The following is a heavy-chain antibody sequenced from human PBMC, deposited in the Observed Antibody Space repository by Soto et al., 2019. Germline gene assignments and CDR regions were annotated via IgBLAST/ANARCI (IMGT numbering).Heavy chain of an antibody. D-gene: IGHD4-17*01. CDR3: ANPRLGYAFKI. CDR2: INHSGST. CDR1: GVSLSGYY. J-gene: IGHJ3*02. Sequence: QVQLQQWGEGLLNPSETLSLTCGVYGVSLSGYYCSCIRQPPGKGLEWIGEINHSGSTNYNPSLKSRVTISVDTSKNQFSLKLRYVTAADTAVYYCANPRLGYAFKIWGQGTMVTVSS. V-gene: IGHV4-34*01.